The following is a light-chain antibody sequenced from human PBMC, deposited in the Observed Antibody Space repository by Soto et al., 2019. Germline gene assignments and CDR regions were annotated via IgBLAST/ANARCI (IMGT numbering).Light chain of an antibody. CDR2: EVS. Sequence: QSALTQPASVSGSPGQSITLSCTGTSSDVGGYNYVSWYQQHPGKAPKLMIYEVSKRPSGVPNRFSGSKSGNTDSLAVSGLQAEYEADYYCNSYAGSNNWVFGGGTQLTVL. CDR3: NSYAGSNNWV. CDR1: SSDVGGYNY. J-gene: IGLJ3*02. V-gene: IGLV2-8*01.